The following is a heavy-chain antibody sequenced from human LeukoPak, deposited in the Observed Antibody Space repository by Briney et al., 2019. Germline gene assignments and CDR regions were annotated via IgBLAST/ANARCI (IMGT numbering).Heavy chain of an antibody. D-gene: IGHD5-12*01. V-gene: IGHV3-23*01. J-gene: IGHJ6*02. CDR3: ARDVDEVDYYGMDV. CDR1: GFTFNSYA. CDR2: ISGSGGST. Sequence: GGSLRLSCAASGFTFNSYAMSWVRQAPGKGLEWVSAISGSGGSTYYADSVKGRFTISRDNARNSLYLQMNSLRAEGTAVYYCARDVDEVDYYGMDVWGQGTTVTVSS.